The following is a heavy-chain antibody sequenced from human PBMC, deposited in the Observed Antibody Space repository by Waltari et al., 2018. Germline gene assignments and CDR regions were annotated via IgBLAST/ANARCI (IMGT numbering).Heavy chain of an antibody. V-gene: IGHV4-34*01. J-gene: IGHJ6*02. CDR2: INHRGRT. Sequence: QVQLQQWGAGLLKPSETLSLTCAVYGGSFSGYYWSWIRQPPGKGLEWIGEINHRGRTNYNPSLKSRVTISVDTSKNQFSLKLSSVTAADTAVYYCAGAPEVTRDYYGMDVWGQGTTVTVSS. CDR1: GGSFSGYY. CDR3: AGAPEVTRDYYGMDV.